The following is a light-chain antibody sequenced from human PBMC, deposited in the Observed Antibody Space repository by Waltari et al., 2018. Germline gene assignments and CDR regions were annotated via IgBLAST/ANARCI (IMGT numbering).Light chain of an antibody. CDR2: GAS. V-gene: IGKV3-20*01. J-gene: IGKJ2*01. CDR3: QQHGTSPFT. CDR1: QSVSSSY. Sequence: EIVLTQSPGTLSLSPGERATLFCRASQSVSSSYLAWYQQKPGQAPRLLIYGASSRATGIPDRISGSGSGTDFTLTLSSQEPEDFAVYYCQQHGTSPFTFGQGTKVEIK.